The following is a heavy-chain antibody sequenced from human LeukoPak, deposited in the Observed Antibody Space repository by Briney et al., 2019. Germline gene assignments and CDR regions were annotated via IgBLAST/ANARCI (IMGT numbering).Heavy chain of an antibody. Sequence: SVKVSCKASGGTFSSYAISWVRQTPGQGLEWMGGIIPIFGTANYAQKFQGRVTITADESTSTAYMELSSLRSEDTAVYYCARDVPCHSSTSCYSDYWGQGTLVTVSS. J-gene: IGHJ4*02. CDR3: ARDVPCHSSTSCYSDY. V-gene: IGHV1-69*13. CDR1: GGTFSSYA. CDR2: IIPIFGTA. D-gene: IGHD2-2*02.